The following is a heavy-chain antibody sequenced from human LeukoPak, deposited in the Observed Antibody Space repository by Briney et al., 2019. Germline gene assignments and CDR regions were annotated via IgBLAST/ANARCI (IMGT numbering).Heavy chain of an antibody. Sequence: SETLSLTCTVSGGSISTTDYYWGWLRQPPGKGLEWIGSVYYSGTTYYNPSLKSRVTISVDTSKNQFSLKLSSVTAADTAVYYCARDLKGYCSSTSCSRGAFDIWGQGTMVTVSS. CDR2: VYYSGTT. CDR1: GGSISTTDYY. CDR3: ARDLKGYCSSTSCSRGAFDI. D-gene: IGHD2-2*01. V-gene: IGHV4-39*07. J-gene: IGHJ3*02.